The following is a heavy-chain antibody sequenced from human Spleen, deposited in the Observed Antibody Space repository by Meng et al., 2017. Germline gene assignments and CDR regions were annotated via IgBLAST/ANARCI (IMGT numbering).Heavy chain of an antibody. Sequence: QGQLQQWGAGPLKPSWPLSLTCAVSGGSIRSSNWWSWVRQPPGKGLEWIGEIYHLGSTNYNPSLKSRVTISVDKSKTQFSLKLTSVTAADTAVYYCAVFSSGWGPFDCWGQGTLVTVSS. CDR1: GGSIRSSNW. CDR3: AVFSSGWGPFDC. CDR2: IYHLGST. D-gene: IGHD6-19*01. V-gene: IGHV4-4*02. J-gene: IGHJ4*01.